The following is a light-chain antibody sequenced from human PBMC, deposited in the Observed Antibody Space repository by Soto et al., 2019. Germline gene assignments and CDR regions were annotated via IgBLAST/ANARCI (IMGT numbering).Light chain of an antibody. V-gene: IGKV1-9*01. CDR2: AAS. J-gene: IGKJ4*01. CDR3: QQLNSYPRLT. CDR1: QGLSSY. Sequence: DIQLTQSPSFLSASVGDRVTITCRASQGLSSYLAWYQQKPGKAPKLLIYAASTLQSGVPSRCSGSGSGTEFTLTISSLQPEDVATYYCQQLNSYPRLTFGGGTKVEIK.